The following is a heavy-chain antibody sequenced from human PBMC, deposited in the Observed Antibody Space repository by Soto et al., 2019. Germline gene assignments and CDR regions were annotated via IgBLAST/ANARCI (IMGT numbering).Heavy chain of an antibody. J-gene: IGHJ4*02. V-gene: IGHV4-59*01. CDR2: IYYSGST. Sequence: SETLSLTCTVSGGSISSYYWSWIRQPPGKGLEWIGYIYYSGSTNYNPSLKSRVTISVDTSKNQFSLKLSSVTAADTAVYYCARGGNYDILTGYPRAIDYWGQGTLVTVSS. D-gene: IGHD3-9*01. CDR1: GGSISSYY. CDR3: ARGGNYDILTGYPRAIDY.